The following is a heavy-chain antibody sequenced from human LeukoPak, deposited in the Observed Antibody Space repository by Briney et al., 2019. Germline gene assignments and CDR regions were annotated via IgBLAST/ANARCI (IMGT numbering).Heavy chain of an antibody. D-gene: IGHD2/OR15-2a*01. J-gene: IGHJ4*02. CDR2: ISGSGGST. CDR3: AKDAYSTTYYFDY. Sequence: GGSLRLSCAASGFTFSSYPMHWVRQAPGKGLEWVSAISGSGGSTYYADSVKGRFTISRDNSKNTLYLQMNSLRAEDTAVYYCAKDAYSTTYYFDYWGQGTLVTVSS. CDR1: GFTFSSYP. V-gene: IGHV3-23*01.